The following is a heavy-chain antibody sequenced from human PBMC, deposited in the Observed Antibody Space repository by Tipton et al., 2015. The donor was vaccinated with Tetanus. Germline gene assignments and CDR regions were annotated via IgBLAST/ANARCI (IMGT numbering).Heavy chain of an antibody. D-gene: IGHD6-6*01. CDR3: ASGSSLDY. Sequence: SLRLSCSVSGFLFSSYTMNWVRQAPGRGPEWVSSISSTTSYIYYSDSVKGRFTISRDNAKNSLYLQMNSLTADDTAVYFCASGSSLDYWGQGTLVTVSS. CDR1: GFLFSSYT. V-gene: IGHV3-21*01. CDR2: ISSTTSYI. J-gene: IGHJ4*02.